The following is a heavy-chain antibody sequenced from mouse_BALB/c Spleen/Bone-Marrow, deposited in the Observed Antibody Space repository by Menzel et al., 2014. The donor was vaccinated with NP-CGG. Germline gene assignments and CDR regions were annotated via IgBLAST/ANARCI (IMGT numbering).Heavy chain of an antibody. D-gene: IGHD2-3*01. V-gene: IGHV5-6-3*01. CDR2: INTNGVYT. Sequence: DVQLVESGGGLVQPGGSLKLSCAASGFTFSSYGVSWVRQTPDKRLELVANINTNGVYTYYPDSVKGRFTISRDNAKNTPYLQMSSLKSEDTAMYYCARGVDGYPWFAYWGQGTLVTVSA. CDR1: GFTFSSYG. CDR3: ARGVDGYPWFAY. J-gene: IGHJ3*01.